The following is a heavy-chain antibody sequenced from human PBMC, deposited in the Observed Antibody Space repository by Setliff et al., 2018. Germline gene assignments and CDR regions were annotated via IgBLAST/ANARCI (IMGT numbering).Heavy chain of an antibody. Sequence: GGSLRLSCAASGVTVSDAWMGWVRQTPGKGLDWVGRIKSKTDGGTTDYAAPVKGRFTISRDDSKNTMYLQMNSLKTEDTAVYYCMTIMRYLEWLSDVWGKGTTVTVSS. D-gene: IGHD3-3*01. CDR1: GVTVSDAW. CDR3: MTIMRYLEWLSDV. V-gene: IGHV3-15*01. CDR2: IKSKTDGGTT. J-gene: IGHJ6*04.